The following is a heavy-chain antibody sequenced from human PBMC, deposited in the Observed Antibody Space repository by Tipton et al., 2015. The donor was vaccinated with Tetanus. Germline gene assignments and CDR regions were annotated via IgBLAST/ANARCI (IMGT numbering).Heavy chain of an antibody. CDR2: ISSSSSYI. Sequence: SLRLSCAASGFTFSNAWMNWVRQAPGKGLEWVSSISSSSSYIYYADSVKGRFTISRDNAKNSLYLQMNSLRAEDTAVYYCARVVDDSSGYYLYYYYYGMDVWGQGTTVTVSS. CDR3: ARVVDDSSGYYLYYYYYGMDV. D-gene: IGHD3-22*01. J-gene: IGHJ6*02. CDR1: GFTFSNAW. V-gene: IGHV3-21*01.